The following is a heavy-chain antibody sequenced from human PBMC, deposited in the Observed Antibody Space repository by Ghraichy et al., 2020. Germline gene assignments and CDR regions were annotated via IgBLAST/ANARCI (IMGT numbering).Heavy chain of an antibody. Sequence: SQTLSLTCAISGDSVSSNTASWNWIRPSPSRGLEWLGRTYYRSKWYNDYAVSVKSRITFSPDASKNQLSLHLSSVTPDDTAVYYCARDKPHRPKAGNFDYWGKGTLVTVSS. D-gene: IGHD6-13*01. CDR1: GDSVSSNTAS. V-gene: IGHV6-1*01. CDR2: TYYRSKWYN. J-gene: IGHJ4*02. CDR3: ARDKPHRPKAGNFDY.